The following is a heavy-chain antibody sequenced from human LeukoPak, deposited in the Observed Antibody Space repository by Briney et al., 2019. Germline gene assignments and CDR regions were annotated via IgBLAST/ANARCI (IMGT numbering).Heavy chain of an antibody. CDR3: AKSIVVVPAAILHFDY. J-gene: IGHJ4*02. CDR2: ISGSGGST. Sequence: GGSLRLSCAASGFTFSSYAMHWVRQAPGKGLEWVSAISGSGGSTYYADSVKGRFTISRDNSKNTLYLQMNSLRAEDTAVYYCAKSIVVVPAAILHFDYWGQGTLVTVSS. D-gene: IGHD2-2*01. V-gene: IGHV3-23*01. CDR1: GFTFSSYA.